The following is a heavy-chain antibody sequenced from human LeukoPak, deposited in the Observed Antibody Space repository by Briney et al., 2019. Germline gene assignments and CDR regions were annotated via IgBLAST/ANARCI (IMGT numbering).Heavy chain of an antibody. CDR2: IYPGDSDT. V-gene: IGHV5-51*01. CDR3: ARHVVPYSSGLAGFDY. D-gene: IGHD6-19*01. Sequence: GESLKISCKGSGYPFATYWIGWVRQMPGKGLEWMGIIYPGDSDTRYSPSFQGQVTISADKSITTAYLQWSSLKASDTAMYYCARHVVPYSSGLAGFDYWGQGTLVTVSS. J-gene: IGHJ4*02. CDR1: GYPFATYW.